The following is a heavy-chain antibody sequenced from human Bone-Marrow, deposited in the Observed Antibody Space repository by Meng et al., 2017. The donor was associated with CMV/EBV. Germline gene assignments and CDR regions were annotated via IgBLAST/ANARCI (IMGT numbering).Heavy chain of an antibody. D-gene: IGHD4-23*01. Sequence: ASVKVSCKASGYTFTAHYFHWVRQAPGQGLEWMGWIHPHRGDTNYAQQFQGRVTLTRDTSINTGYMELTRLTSDDTAVYYCARGASDYGGNAWVYYYGMDVWGQGTTVTVSS. CDR3: ARGASDYGGNAWVYYYGMDV. V-gene: IGHV1-2*02. CDR2: IHPHRGDT. J-gene: IGHJ6*02. CDR1: GYTFTAHY.